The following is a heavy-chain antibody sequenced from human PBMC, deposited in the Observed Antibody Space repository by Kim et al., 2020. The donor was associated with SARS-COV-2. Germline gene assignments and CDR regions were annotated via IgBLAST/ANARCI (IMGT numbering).Heavy chain of an antibody. Sequence: GGSLRLSCAASGFTFSSYGMHWVRQAPGKGLEWVAVIWYDGSNKYYADSVKGRFTISRDNSKNTLYLQMNSLRAEDTAVYYCARDSPITDDAFDIWPRDNGHRLF. J-gene: IGHJ3*02. V-gene: IGHV3-33*01. CDR1: GFTFSSYG. CDR3: ARDSPITDDAFDI. D-gene: IGHD3-10*01. CDR2: IWYDGSNK.